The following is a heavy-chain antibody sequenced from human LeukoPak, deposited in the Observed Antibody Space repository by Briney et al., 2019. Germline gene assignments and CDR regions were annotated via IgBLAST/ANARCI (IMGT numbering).Heavy chain of an antibody. J-gene: IGHJ4*02. D-gene: IGHD1-14*01. CDR3: TRDRSRAEDD. CDR2: INQGGSDK. CDR1: GFTFSGHW. Sequence: GGSLRLSCAASGFTFSGHWMSWVRQAQGKGLEWVANINQGGSDKYYVDSVKGRFTISRDSANNLLYLQMNSLRGEDTAVYYCTRDRSRAEDDWGQGTLVTVSS. V-gene: IGHV3-7*01.